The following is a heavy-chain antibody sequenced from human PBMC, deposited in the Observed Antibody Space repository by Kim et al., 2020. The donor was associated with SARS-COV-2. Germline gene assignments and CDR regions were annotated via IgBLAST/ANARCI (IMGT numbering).Heavy chain of an antibody. D-gene: IGHD3-10*01. CDR2: IQPDGSEA. J-gene: IGHJ3*02. Sequence: GGSLRLSCAASGFSFVNSWMNWVRQAPGKGLEWMANIQPDGSEAYYVDSVKDRFTVSRDNNYNLLYLQMNTLGVEDTAVYYCMGAGAISGQGTRVTVSS. CDR3: MGAGAI. CDR1: GFSFVNSW. V-gene: IGHV3-7*01.